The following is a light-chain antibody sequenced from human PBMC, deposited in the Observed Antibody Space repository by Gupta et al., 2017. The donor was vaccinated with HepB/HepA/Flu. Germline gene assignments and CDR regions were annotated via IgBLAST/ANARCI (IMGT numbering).Light chain of an antibody. CDR2: GSS. Sequence: EIQMTQSPPSLSASVGDRVTITCQASQDIKNFLNWFQQKSGKAPQLLIYGSSNLATGVPSRFSGSGSGSRFTLTISGLQLEDKATYYCQQYDNLPYTFGQGT. V-gene: IGKV1-33*01. J-gene: IGKJ2*01. CDR1: QDIKNF. CDR3: QQYDNLPYT.